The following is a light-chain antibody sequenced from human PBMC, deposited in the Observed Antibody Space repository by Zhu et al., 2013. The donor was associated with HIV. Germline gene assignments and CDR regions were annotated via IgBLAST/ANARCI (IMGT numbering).Light chain of an antibody. CDR3: QQYDGLPYT. J-gene: IGKJ2*01. Sequence: DIQMTQSPASLSASVGDRVTITCQASQGIKNFLNWYQQKPGKAPKLLIYDASNLETGVPSRFSGRGSGTDFTLTIKSLQPEDVGTYWCQQYDGLPYTFGQGTKLDMK. CDR2: DAS. CDR1: QGIKNF. V-gene: IGKV1-33*01.